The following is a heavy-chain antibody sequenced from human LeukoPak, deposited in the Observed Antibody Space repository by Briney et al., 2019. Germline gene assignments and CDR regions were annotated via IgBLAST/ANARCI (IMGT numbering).Heavy chain of an antibody. D-gene: IGHD4-17*01. CDR3: ARGPRGLTTVTRRLYWYFDL. V-gene: IGHV4-39*07. J-gene: IGHJ2*01. Sequence: SETLSLTCAVSGGSISSNSYYWGWIRQPPGKGLEWIGSIYYIGNTYYNPSLKSRVTISVDTSKNQFSLKLSSVTAADTAVYFCARGPRGLTTVTRRLYWYFDLWGRGTLVTVSS. CDR1: GGSISSNSYY. CDR2: IYYIGNT.